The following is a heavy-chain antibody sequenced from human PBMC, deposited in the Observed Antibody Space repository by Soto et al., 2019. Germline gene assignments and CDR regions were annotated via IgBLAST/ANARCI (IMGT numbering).Heavy chain of an antibody. CDR2: TYHRGST. CDR1: GGSISSYY. V-gene: IGHV4-59*01. CDR3: GSIGAYSGNLDY. J-gene: IGHJ4*02. Sequence: PSETLSLTCTVSGGSISSYYWSWIRQPPGRGLEWIGYTYHRGSTNYSPSLKSRVAISLDTSENQFSLKVSSVTAADTAVYYCGSIGAYSGNLDYWRQG. D-gene: IGHD1-26*01.